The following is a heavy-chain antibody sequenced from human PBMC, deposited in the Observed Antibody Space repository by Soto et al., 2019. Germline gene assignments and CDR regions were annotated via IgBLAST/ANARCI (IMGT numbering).Heavy chain of an antibody. CDR3: AKEKKYYYGSGSPASFDY. J-gene: IGHJ4*02. CDR2: ISWNSGSI. D-gene: IGHD3-10*01. Sequence: GGSLRLSCAASGFTFDDYAMHWVRQAPGKGLEWVSGISWNSGSIGYADSVKGRFTISRDNAKNSLYLQMNSLRAEDTALYYCAKEKKYYYGSGSPASFDYWGQGTLVTVSS. V-gene: IGHV3-9*01. CDR1: GFTFDDYA.